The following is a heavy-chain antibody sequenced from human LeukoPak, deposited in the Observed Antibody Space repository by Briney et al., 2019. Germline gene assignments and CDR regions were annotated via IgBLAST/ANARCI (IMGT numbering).Heavy chain of an antibody. CDR3: ARDRYFPRDQFDY. CDR2: ISANGGSP. J-gene: IGHJ4*02. CDR1: GFTFGSYA. D-gene: IGHD2-2*01. V-gene: IGHV3-23*01. Sequence: GGTLRLSCAASGFTFGSYAMSWVRQAPGKGLEWVSAISANGGSPWYAGSERGRSTISRDNSKNTVYLQMESLRVDDTAIYFCARDRYFPRDQFDYWGQGTLVTVSS.